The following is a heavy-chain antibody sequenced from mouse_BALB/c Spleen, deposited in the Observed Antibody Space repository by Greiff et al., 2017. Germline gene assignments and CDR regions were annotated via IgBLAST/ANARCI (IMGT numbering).Heavy chain of an antibody. CDR2: IYTYNGCT. Sequence: EVKLQQSGPELVKPGASVKISCKASGYTFTDYNMHWVKQSPGKSLEWIGYIYTYNGCTGYNQKFKSKATLTVDNSSSTAYMELRSLTSEDSAVYYCARWRYGSSMDYWGQGTTVTVSS. CDR1: GYTFTDYN. V-gene: IGHV1S29*02. CDR3: ARWRYGSSMDY. D-gene: IGHD1-1*01. J-gene: IGHJ4*01.